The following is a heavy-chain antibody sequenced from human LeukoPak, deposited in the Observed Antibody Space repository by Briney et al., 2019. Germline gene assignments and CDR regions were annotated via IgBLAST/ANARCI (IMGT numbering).Heavy chain of an antibody. J-gene: IGHJ4*02. CDR2: IFYSGST. Sequence: PSETLSLTCTVSGGSISSYSWNWIRQPPGKGLEWIAYIFYSGSTNYNPSLKSRVTISLDTSKKQFSLRLSSVTAADTAVYYCARERVGGNYADYWGQGILVTVSS. D-gene: IGHD4-23*01. CDR3: ARERVGGNYADY. CDR1: GGSISSYS. V-gene: IGHV4-59*01.